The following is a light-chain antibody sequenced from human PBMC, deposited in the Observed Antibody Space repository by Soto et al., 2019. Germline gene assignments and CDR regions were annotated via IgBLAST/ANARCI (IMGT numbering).Light chain of an antibody. CDR2: AAS. Sequence: DIQLTQSPSSVSASVGDRVTVTCRASQGISNWLAWYQQKPGKAPKLLISAASSLQSGVPSRFSGSGSGTDFTLIISSLKPEDFATYYCHQANSFPWTFGQGTKVEIK. V-gene: IGKV1-12*02. CDR3: HQANSFPWT. J-gene: IGKJ1*01. CDR1: QGISNW.